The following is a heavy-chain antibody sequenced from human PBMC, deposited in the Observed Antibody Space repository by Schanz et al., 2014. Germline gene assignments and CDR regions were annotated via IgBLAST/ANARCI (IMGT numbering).Heavy chain of an antibody. V-gene: IGHV1-69*04. D-gene: IGHD2-2*01. CDR3: ARGGFFDSTSFDS. CDR2: IIPILDKT. J-gene: IGHJ4*02. Sequence: QVQLVQSGVEVKRPGASVRVSCKASGGTFSSSTLTWVRQAPGQGLEWMGRIIPILDKTNYAQNFQGRLTVTRDTSTSTVNMELSSLRSEDTAVYYCARGGFFDSTSFDSWGQGTLVTVSS. CDR1: GGTFSSST.